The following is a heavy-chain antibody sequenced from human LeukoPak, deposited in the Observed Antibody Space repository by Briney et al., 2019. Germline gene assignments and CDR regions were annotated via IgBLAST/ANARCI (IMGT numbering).Heavy chain of an antibody. Sequence: GGSLRLSCAASGFTFSSYAMNWVRQAPGKGLEWVSAISRRGDITYDTDSVKGRFTISRDTSRSTIYLQMSSLRAEDTAVYYCTKDLAFCGGDCYSGADNWGQGALVTVSS. CDR1: GFTFSSYA. D-gene: IGHD2-21*01. V-gene: IGHV3-23*01. J-gene: IGHJ4*02. CDR3: TKDLAFCGGDCYSGADN. CDR2: ISRRGDIT.